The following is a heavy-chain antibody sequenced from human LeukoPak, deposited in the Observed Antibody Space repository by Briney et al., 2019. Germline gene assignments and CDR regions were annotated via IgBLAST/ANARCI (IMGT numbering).Heavy chain of an antibody. J-gene: IGHJ6*03. D-gene: IGHD4-17*01. V-gene: IGHV3-66*03. Sequence: GGSLRLSCSASGFTFSDYDMNWVRQAPGKGLEWVSLIYSSGSTFYADSVQGRFTISRDNSKNMLYLQMNSLRAEDTAVYHCAKDRDYGDYPSAYYYYMDVWGKGTTVSVSS. CDR1: GFTFSDYD. CDR3: AKDRDYGDYPSAYYYYMDV. CDR2: IYSSGST.